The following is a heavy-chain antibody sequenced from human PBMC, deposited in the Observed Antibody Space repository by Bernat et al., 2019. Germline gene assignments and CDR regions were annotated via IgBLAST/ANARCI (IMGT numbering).Heavy chain of an antibody. CDR2: ISAYNGNK. J-gene: IGHJ4*02. CDR1: GYTFTTYG. CDR3: ARALYGDYVYYFDY. D-gene: IGHD4-17*01. V-gene: IGHV1-18*01. Sequence: VKRVKPGAEVKKPGASVKVSCRASGYTFTTYGISWVRQAPGQGLEWMGWISAYNGNKNYAQKLKGRVTMTTDTSTSTAYMELRSLRSDDTAVYYCARALYGDYVYYFDYWGQGTLVTVSS.